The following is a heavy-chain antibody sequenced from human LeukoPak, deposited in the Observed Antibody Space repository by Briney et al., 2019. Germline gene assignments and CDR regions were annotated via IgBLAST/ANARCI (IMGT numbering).Heavy chain of an antibody. CDR1: GFTFSSYG. V-gene: IGHV3-30*02. D-gene: IGHD3-3*01. Sequence: GGSLRLSCAASGFTFSSYGMHWVRQAPGKGLEWVAFIRYDGSNKYYADSVKGRFTISRDNSKNTLYLQVNSLRAEDTAVYYCAKDSANTIFGVVTTLFDYWGQGTLVTVSS. CDR3: AKDSANTIFGVVTTLFDY. J-gene: IGHJ4*02. CDR2: IRYDGSNK.